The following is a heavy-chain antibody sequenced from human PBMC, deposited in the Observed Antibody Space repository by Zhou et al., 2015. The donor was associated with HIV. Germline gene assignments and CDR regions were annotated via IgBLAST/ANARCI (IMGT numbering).Heavy chain of an antibody. D-gene: IGHD3-10*01. J-gene: IGHJ6*04. CDR1: GGTFSSYA. Sequence: QVQLVQSGAEVKKPGSSVKVSCKASGGTFSSYAISWVRQAPGQGLEWMGGIIPIFGTANYAQKFQGRVTITADESTSTAYMELSSLRSEDTAVYYCARAPVTMVQGVIMGTGGPDVWGKGTTVTVSS. CDR3: ARAPVTMVQGVIMGTGGPDV. CDR2: IIPIFGTA. V-gene: IGHV1-69*01.